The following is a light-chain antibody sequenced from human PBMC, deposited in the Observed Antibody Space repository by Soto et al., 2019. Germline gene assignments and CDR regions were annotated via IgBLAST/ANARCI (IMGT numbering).Light chain of an antibody. CDR1: QSLANSF. CDR3: QQYGTSEII. V-gene: IGKV3-20*01. CDR2: DTS. Sequence: EFVLTQSPGTLSLSPGERATLSCRASQSLANSFIAWYQQKPGQAPRLLIYDTSSRASGIPDRLSGSGSGTDFTLTISRLETEDFAVFYCQQYGTSEIIFGQGTRLEIK. J-gene: IGKJ5*01.